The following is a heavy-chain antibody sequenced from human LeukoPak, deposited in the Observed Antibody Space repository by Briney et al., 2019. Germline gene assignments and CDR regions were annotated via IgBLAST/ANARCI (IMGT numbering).Heavy chain of an antibody. Sequence: ASVKVSCKASGYTFTGYYMHWVRQAPGQGLEWMGWINPNSGGTNYAQKFQGRVTMTRDTSIRTAYMELSRLRSDDTAVYYCARVGCSGGSCYLYYFDYWGQGTLVTVSS. CDR1: GYTFTGYY. D-gene: IGHD2-15*01. CDR3: ARVGCSGGSCYLYYFDY. V-gene: IGHV1-2*02. CDR2: INPNSGGT. J-gene: IGHJ4*02.